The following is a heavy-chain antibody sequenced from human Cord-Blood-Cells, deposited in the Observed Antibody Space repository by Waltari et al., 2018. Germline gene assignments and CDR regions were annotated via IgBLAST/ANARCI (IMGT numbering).Heavy chain of an antibody. V-gene: IGHV3-53*01. CDR2: IYSGGNT. Sequence: EVQLVESGGGLIQPGGSLRLSCAASGFTVSSNYMSWVRQAPGKGLEWVSVIYSGGNTYYADSVKGRFTISRDNSKNTLYLQMNSLRAEDTAVYYCASQKSIAAAGGYFDYWGQGTLVTVSS. D-gene: IGHD6-13*01. CDR3: ASQKSIAAAGGYFDY. CDR1: GFTVSSNY. J-gene: IGHJ4*02.